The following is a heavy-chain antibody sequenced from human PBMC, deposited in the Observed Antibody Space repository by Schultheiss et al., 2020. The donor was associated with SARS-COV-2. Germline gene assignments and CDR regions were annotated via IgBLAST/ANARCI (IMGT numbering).Heavy chain of an antibody. V-gene: IGHV3-30*07. CDR1: GFTFSSYA. D-gene: IGHD6-6*01. CDR3: AREGDSSSSDFDY. CDR2: ISYDGSNK. J-gene: IGHJ4*02. Sequence: GESLKISCAASGFTFSSYAMSWVRQAPGKGLEWVAVISYDGSNKYYADSVKGRFTISRDNAKNSLYLQMNSLRAEDTAVYYCAREGDSSSSDFDYWGQGTLVTVSS.